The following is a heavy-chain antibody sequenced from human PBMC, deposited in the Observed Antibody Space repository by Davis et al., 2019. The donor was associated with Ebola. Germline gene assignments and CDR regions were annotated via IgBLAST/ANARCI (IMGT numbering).Heavy chain of an antibody. Sequence: GESLKISCGASGFTFSSSKMHWVRQAPGKGLEWVAFIRHDGGSKYYGDSVKGRFTISRDNSKNTLYLQMNSLRAEDTAVYYCAKDASYGFDIWGQGTMVTVSS. CDR2: IRHDGGSK. CDR3: AKDASYGFDI. J-gene: IGHJ3*02. CDR1: GFTFSSSK. V-gene: IGHV3-30*02.